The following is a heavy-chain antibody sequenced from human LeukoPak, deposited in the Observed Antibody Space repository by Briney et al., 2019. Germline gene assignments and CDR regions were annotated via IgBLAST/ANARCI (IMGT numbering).Heavy chain of an antibody. CDR1: GLTFSNSW. J-gene: IGHJ1*01. D-gene: IGHD3-10*01. Sequence: GGSLRLSCEASGLTFSNSWMHWVRQVPGKGLAWVSRINNEGTTISYADSVKGRFTISRDNAKNTLYLQMNSLGAEDTAVYYCARVSGLGMNEYYQHWGQGTLVTVAS. CDR2: INNEGTTI. CDR3: ARVSGLGMNEYYQH. V-gene: IGHV3-74*01.